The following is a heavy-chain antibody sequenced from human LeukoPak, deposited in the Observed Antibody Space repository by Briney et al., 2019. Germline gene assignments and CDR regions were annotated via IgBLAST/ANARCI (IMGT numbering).Heavy chain of an antibody. D-gene: IGHD2-8*02. V-gene: IGHV3-21*04. CDR2: ISSSSSYI. J-gene: IGHJ4*02. CDR3: ATYRQVLLPFES. Sequence: PGGSLRLSCAASGFGFSSYSMNWVRQAPGKGLEWISSISSSSSYIYYADSVKGRFTISRGNAKNSLYLQMNSLRAEDTAIYYCATYRQVLLPFESWGQGTLVTVSS. CDR1: GFGFSSYS.